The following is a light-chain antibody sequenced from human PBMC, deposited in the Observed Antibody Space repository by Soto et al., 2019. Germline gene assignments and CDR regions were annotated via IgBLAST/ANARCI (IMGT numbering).Light chain of an antibody. CDR3: QQYNSYWT. J-gene: IGKJ1*01. CDR1: QRISSW. Sequence: DIQMTQSPSTLSASVGDRVSITCRASQRISSWLAWYQQKPGKAPKFLIYDASSLESGVPSRFSGSGSGTEFTLTISSLQPDDFAAYYCQQYNSYWTFGQGTKVDIK. CDR2: DAS. V-gene: IGKV1-5*01.